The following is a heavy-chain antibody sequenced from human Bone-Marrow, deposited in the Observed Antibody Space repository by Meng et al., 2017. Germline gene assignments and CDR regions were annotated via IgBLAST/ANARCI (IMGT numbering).Heavy chain of an antibody. J-gene: IGHJ4*02. CDR2: ISGSGGST. CDR1: GFTFSNAW. V-gene: IGHV3-23*01. D-gene: IGHD3-10*01. Sequence: GESLKISCAASGFTFSNAWMTWVRQAPGKGLEWVSAISGSGGSTYYADSVKGRFTISRDNSKNTLYLQMNSLRAEDTAVYYCAKGGSKLWFGELLGNWGQGTLVTVSS. CDR3: AKGGSKLWFGELLGN.